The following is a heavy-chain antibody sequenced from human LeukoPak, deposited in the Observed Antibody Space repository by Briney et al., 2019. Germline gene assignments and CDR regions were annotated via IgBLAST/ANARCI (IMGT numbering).Heavy chain of an antibody. CDR3: ASIPRDYGDYVEAFDI. D-gene: IGHD4-17*01. CDR1: GFTFSSYW. J-gene: IGHJ3*02. CDR2: INSDGSST. V-gene: IGHV3-74*01. Sequence: GGSLRLSCAASGFTFSSYWMHWVRQAPGKGLVWVSRINSDGSSTSYADPVKGRFTISRDNAKNTLYLQMNSLRAEDTAVYYCASIPRDYGDYVEAFDIWGQGTMVTVSS.